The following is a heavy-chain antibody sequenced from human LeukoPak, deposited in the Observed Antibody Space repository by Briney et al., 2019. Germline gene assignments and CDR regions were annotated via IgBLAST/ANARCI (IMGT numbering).Heavy chain of an antibody. CDR1: GFTFSSYA. D-gene: IGHD4-17*01. CDR2: ISGSGGST. J-gene: IGHJ4*02. Sequence: GGSLRLSCAASGFTFSSYAMSWVRQAPGKGREWVSAISGSGGSTYYADSVKGRFTISRDNSKNTLYLQMNSLRAEDTAVYYCAKDFGDSYGDDKTCWGQGPLVTVSS. CDR3: AKDFGDSYGDDKTC. V-gene: IGHV3-23*01.